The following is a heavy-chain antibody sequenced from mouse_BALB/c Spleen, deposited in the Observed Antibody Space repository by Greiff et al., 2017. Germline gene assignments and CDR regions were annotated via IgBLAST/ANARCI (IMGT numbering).Heavy chain of an antibody. CDR1: GFTFSSYA. CDR2: ISSGGST. Sequence: EVMLVESGGGLVKPGGSLKLSCAASGFTFSSYAMSWVRQTPEKRLEWVASISSGGSTYYPDSVKGRFTISRDNARNILYLQMSSLRSEDTAMYYCARYRSSTGAMDYWGQGTSVTVSS. V-gene: IGHV5-6-5*01. D-gene: IGHD1-1*01. CDR3: ARYRSSTGAMDY. J-gene: IGHJ4*01.